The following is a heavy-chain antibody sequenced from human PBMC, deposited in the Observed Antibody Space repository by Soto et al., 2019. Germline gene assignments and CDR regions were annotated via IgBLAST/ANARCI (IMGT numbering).Heavy chain of an antibody. CDR3: VRGPRTITRFDY. CDR1: GFPFSSYA. J-gene: IGHJ4*02. D-gene: IGHD5-12*01. Sequence: GGSLRLSCAASGFPFSSYAMKLVRQSPGKGLEWVAFISFDGSNKYYADSVKGRFTISRDNSKNTLYLQMNSLRAEDKAVYFFVRGPRTITRFDYWGQGTLVTF. CDR2: ISFDGSNK. V-gene: IGHV3-30-3*01.